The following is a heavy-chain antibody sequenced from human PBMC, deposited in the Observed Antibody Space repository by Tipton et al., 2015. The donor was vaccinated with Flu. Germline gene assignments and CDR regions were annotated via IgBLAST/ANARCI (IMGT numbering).Heavy chain of an antibody. D-gene: IGHD3-10*01. CDR1: GFTVSSNY. J-gene: IGHJ6*02. V-gene: IGHV3-53*01. Sequence: VQLVQSGRGLIQPGGSLRLSCAASGFTVSSNYMSWVRQAPGKGLEWVSVIYSGGSTYYADSVKGRFTISRDNSKNTLYLQMNSLGAEDTAAYYCATKGGDGILGRYYYGSEFPYGMDVWGQGTTVTVSS. CDR3: ATKGGDGILGRYYYGSEFPYGMDV. CDR2: IYSGGST.